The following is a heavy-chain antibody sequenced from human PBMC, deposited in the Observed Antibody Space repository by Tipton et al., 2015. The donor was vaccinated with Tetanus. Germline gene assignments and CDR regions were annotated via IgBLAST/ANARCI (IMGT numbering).Heavy chain of an antibody. CDR2: INPNSGDA. D-gene: IGHD2-2*01. CDR1: EYTFTNYY. CDR3: AREMIGCSSTTCYFDF. Sequence: QVQLVQSGVEVKQPGTSLKVSCKASEYTFTNYYIHWVRQAPGQGLEWMGEINPNSGDAKNAQKFQGRITVTRDTSINTAYMDLTRLTSDDTAVYFCAREMIGCSSTTCYFDFWGQGTLVTVSS. V-gene: IGHV1-2*02. J-gene: IGHJ4*02.